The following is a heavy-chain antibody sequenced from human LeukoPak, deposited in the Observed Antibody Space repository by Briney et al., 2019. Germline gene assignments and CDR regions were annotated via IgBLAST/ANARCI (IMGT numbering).Heavy chain of an antibody. Sequence: GGSLRLSCAASGFTFSNYEMNWVRQAPGKGLEWVSYISGSGSTIYYADSVKGRFTISRDNAKNTLYLQMNSLRAEDTAVYYCAKDQGSSWYYFDYWGQGTLVTVSS. CDR3: AKDQGSSWYYFDY. CDR2: ISGSGSTI. CDR1: GFTFSNYE. V-gene: IGHV3-48*03. J-gene: IGHJ4*02. D-gene: IGHD6-13*01.